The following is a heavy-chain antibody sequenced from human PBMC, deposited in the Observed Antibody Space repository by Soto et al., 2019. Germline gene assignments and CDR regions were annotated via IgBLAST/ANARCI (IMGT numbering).Heavy chain of an antibody. CDR3: HGYGY. V-gene: IGHV3-53*01. Sequence: EVQVVESGGGLMQPGGSRRLSCAVSGFTVTINYMSWVRQAPGKGLEWVSVIYSGGSTYYADSVKGRFTISRDTSKNTVYLQMNSLRGEDTAVYYCHGYGYWGQGTLVTVSS. CDR1: GFTVTINY. CDR2: IYSGGST. D-gene: IGHD5-12*01. J-gene: IGHJ4*02.